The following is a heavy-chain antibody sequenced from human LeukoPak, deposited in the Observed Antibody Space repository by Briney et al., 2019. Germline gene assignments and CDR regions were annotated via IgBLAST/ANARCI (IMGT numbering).Heavy chain of an antibody. CDR1: GGTFSSYA. J-gene: IGHJ5*02. Sequence: ASVKLSCKASGGTFSSYAISCVRQAPGQGLEWMGGIIPIFGTANYTQTFQGRVTITADESTSTAYMELSSLRSEDTAVYYCARGGYSYGSGWFDPWGQGTLVTVS. V-gene: IGHV1-69*13. D-gene: IGHD5-18*01. CDR2: IIPIFGTA. CDR3: ARGGYSYGSGWFDP.